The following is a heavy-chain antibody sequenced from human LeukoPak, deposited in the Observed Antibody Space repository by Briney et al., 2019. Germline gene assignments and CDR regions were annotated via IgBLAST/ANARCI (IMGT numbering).Heavy chain of an antibody. CDR1: GGSISSGPYY. Sequence: SQTLSLTCTVSGGSISSGPYYWSWIRQPPGKGLEWIGYIYYRGSTNYNPSLKSRVTISVDTSKNQFSLKLSSVTAADTAVYYCARAPGGYGSGSRGAFDIWGQGTMVTVSS. J-gene: IGHJ3*02. V-gene: IGHV4-61*01. CDR3: ARAPGGYGSGSRGAFDI. D-gene: IGHD3-10*01. CDR2: IYYRGST.